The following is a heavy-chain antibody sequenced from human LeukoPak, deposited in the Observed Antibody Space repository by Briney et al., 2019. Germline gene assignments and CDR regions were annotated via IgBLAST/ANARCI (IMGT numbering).Heavy chain of an antibody. V-gene: IGHV4-59*05. CDR2: IYYSGNT. D-gene: IGHD6-19*01. CDR1: GFTFSGYS. CDR3: ARSGWYPPALDY. J-gene: IGHJ4*02. Sequence: GSLRLSCAASGFTFSGYSMNWVRQAPGKGLEWIGSIYYSGNTYYNASLKSQVSISIDTSKNQFSLKLSSVTAAGTAVYYCARSGWYPPALDYWGQGTLVTVSS.